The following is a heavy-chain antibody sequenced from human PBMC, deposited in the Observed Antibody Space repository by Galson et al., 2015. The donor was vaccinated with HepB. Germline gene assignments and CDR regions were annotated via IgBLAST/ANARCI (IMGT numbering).Heavy chain of an antibody. CDR2: IYPGDSDT. CDR3: ARNGYCSDGACYGFDF. J-gene: IGHJ4*02. V-gene: IGHV5-51*03. Sequence: QSGAEVKKPGESLKISCETSGYSFTGYWIGWVRQMPGKGLEWMGIIYPGDSDTRYSPSFPGQVTMSIDKSISTAYLHWSSLKASDTAIYYCARNGYCSDGACYGFDFWGQGTLVTVSS. CDR1: GYSFTGYW. D-gene: IGHD2-15*01.